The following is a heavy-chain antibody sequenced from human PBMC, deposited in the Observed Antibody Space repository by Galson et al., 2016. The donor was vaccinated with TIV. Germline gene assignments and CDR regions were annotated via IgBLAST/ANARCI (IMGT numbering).Heavy chain of an antibody. CDR3: ARRDSTGISNFDF. CDR2: IYPGDSDT. V-gene: IGHV5-51*01. J-gene: IGHJ4*02. Sequence: QSGAEVKKPGESLKISCKGSGYSFTSYWIGWVRQMPGKGLEWMGIIYPGDSDTRYSPSFQGQVNITADKSTRTAYLQWSSLRASDTAVYYCARRDSTGISNFDFWGQGTLVTVSS. D-gene: IGHD3-22*01. CDR1: GYSFTSYW.